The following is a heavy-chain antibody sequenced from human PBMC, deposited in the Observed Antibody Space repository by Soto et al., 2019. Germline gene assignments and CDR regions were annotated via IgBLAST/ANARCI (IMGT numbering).Heavy chain of an antibody. V-gene: IGHV3-23*01. Sequence: EVQLLESGGGLVQPGGSLRLSCAASGFTFSSYAMSWVRQAPGKGLEWVSAISGRGVSTYYADSVKGRFTISRDNSKDTLYLQMNSLRAEDTAVYYCAKGQKCELPLDYWGQGTLVTVSS. D-gene: IGHD1-26*01. CDR1: GFTFSSYA. J-gene: IGHJ4*02. CDR3: AKGQKCELPLDY. CDR2: ISGRGVST.